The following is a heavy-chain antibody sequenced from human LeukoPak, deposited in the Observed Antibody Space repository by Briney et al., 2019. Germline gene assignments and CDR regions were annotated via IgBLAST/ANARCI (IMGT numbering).Heavy chain of an antibody. Sequence: GGSLRLSCAASGFTVSSNYMSWVRQAPGKGLEWVSVIYSGGSTYYADPVKGRFTISRHNSKNTLYLQMNSLRAEDTAVYYCARGGGTTLYYYGMDVWGQGTTVTVSS. J-gene: IGHJ6*02. D-gene: IGHD1-1*01. CDR2: IYSGGST. CDR3: ARGGGTTLYYYGMDV. CDR1: GFTVSSNY. V-gene: IGHV3-53*04.